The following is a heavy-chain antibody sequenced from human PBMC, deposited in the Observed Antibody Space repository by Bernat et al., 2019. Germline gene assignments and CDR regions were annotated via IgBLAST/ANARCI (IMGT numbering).Heavy chain of an antibody. Sequence: QVQLVQSGAEVKKPGSSVKVSCKASGGTFSSYTISWVRQAPGQGLEWMGRIIPILGIANYAQKFQGRVTSTADKSTSTAYMELSSLRSEDTAVYYCARSPGDVEMATIWGQGTLVTVSS. V-gene: IGHV1-69*02. J-gene: IGHJ4*02. CDR1: GGTFSSYT. D-gene: IGHD5-24*01. CDR3: ARSPGDVEMATI. CDR2: IIPILGIA.